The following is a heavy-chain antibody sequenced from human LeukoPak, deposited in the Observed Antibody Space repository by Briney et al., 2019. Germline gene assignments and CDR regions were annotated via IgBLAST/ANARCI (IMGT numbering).Heavy chain of an antibody. J-gene: IGHJ4*02. CDR1: GFTFSDYW. CDR2: IKEDGSET. D-gene: IGHD3-3*01. CDR3: ARATIFGVVSALGPLDS. V-gene: IGHV3-7*01. Sequence: GGSLRLSCAASGFTFSDYWMTWVRQAPGRGLECMANIKEDGSETYYLDSVEGRFTISRDSAKNSLYLQMNSLRAEDTAVYYCARATIFGVVSALGPLDSWGQGTLVTVSS.